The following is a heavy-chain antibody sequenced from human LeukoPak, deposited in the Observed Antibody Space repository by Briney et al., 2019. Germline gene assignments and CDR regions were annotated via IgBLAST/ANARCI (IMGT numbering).Heavy chain of an antibody. CDR1: GYTFTGYY. Sequence: RGASVKVSCKASGYTFTGYYMHWVRQAPGQGLEWMGWINPNSGGTNYAQKFQGRVTMTRDTSISTAYMELSRLTSDDTAVYYCARPLGSSWYYPFDYWGQGTLVTVSS. CDR2: INPNSGGT. J-gene: IGHJ4*02. V-gene: IGHV1-2*02. CDR3: ARPLGSSWYYPFDY. D-gene: IGHD6-13*01.